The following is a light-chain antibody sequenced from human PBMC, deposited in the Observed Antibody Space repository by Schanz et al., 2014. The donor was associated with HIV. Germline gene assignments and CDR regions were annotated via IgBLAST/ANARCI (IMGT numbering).Light chain of an antibody. V-gene: IGKV1-5*03. J-gene: IGKJ1*01. CDR3: QHYDSYPWT. Sequence: DIQMTQSPSTLSASVGDTVTITCRASQSISNWLAWYQQKPGKAPKILIYYASTLESGVPSRFSGSGSGTEFTLTIDSLLPDDSATYYCQHYDSYPWTFGQGTKVEIK. CDR2: YAS. CDR1: QSISNW.